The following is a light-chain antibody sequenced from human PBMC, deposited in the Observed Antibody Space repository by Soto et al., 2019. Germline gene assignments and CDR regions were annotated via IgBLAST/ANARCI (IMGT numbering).Light chain of an antibody. V-gene: IGLV2-14*01. CDR3: FSYTTSSAPYV. CDR2: EVS. J-gene: IGLJ1*01. CDR1: TSDLGGYNY. Sequence: QAVVTQPASVSGSPGQSITISCTGTTSDLGGYNYVSWYQQHPGKVPKLMIYEVSNRPSGVSNRFSGSKSGNTASLTISGLQAEDEAAYYCFSYTTSSAPYVFGTGTKLTVL.